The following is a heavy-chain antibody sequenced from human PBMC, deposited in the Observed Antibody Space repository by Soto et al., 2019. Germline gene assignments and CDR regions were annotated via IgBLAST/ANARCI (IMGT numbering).Heavy chain of an antibody. CDR3: AKLYDSSGYYGEDTYYLDY. Sequence: ASVKVSCKASGYTFTSYGISWVRQAPGQGLEWMGWISAYNGNTNYAQKLQGRVTMTTDTSTSTAYMELRSLRSDDTAVYYCAKLYDSSGYYGEDTYYLDYWGQGTLVTVSS. CDR2: ISAYNGNT. CDR1: GYTFTSYG. D-gene: IGHD3-22*01. J-gene: IGHJ4*02. V-gene: IGHV1-18*01.